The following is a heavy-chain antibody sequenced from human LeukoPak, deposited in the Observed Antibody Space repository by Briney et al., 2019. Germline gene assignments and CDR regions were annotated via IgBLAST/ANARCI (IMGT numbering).Heavy chain of an antibody. CDR3: ARSSSGWYSFDY. CDR1: GYTFTGYY. V-gene: IGHV1-2*02. CDR2: INPNSGDT. D-gene: IGHD6-19*01. Sequence: ASVKVSCKASGYTFTGYYIHWVRQAPGQGLEWMGWINPNSGDTNYAQKFQGRVTMTSDTSINTANMDLSRLRSDDTAVYYCARSSSGWYSFDYWGQGTLVTVSS. J-gene: IGHJ4*02.